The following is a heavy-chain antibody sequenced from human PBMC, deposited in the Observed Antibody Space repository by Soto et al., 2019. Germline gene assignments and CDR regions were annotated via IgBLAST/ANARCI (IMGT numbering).Heavy chain of an antibody. CDR2: IYYSGST. CDR3: ARCTCTRVRGVIRCYFDY. CDR1: GGSISSGDYY. J-gene: IGHJ4*02. V-gene: IGHV4-30-4*01. D-gene: IGHD3-10*01. Sequence: QVQLQESGPGLVKPSQTLSLTCTVSGGSISSGDYYWSWIRQPPGKGLEWIGYIYYSGSTYYNPSIKSRVTISVDTSKNQFYLKLSSVTDADTAVYYCARCTCTRVRGVIRCYFDYWGQGTLVTVSS.